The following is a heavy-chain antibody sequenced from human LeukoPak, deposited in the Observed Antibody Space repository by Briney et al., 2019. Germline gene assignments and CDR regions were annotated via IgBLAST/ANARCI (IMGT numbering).Heavy chain of an antibody. CDR2: ISYDGSNK. Sequence: PGGSLRLSCAASGFTFSSYAMHWVRQAPGKGLEWVAVISYDGSNKYYADSVKGRFTISRDNSKNTLYLQMNSLRAEDTAVYYCARDPLKPGIGAAGMFDYWGQGTLVTVSS. CDR3: ARDPLKPGIGAAGMFDY. J-gene: IGHJ4*02. D-gene: IGHD6-13*01. CDR1: GFTFSSYA. V-gene: IGHV3-30-3*01.